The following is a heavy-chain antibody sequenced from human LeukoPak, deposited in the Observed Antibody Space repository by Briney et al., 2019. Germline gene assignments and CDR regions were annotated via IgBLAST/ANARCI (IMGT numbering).Heavy chain of an antibody. J-gene: IGHJ4*02. V-gene: IGHV4-31*11. Sequence: PSETLSLTCAVYGGSFSGYYWSWIRQHPGKGLEWIGYIYYSGSTYYNPSLKSRVTISVDTSKNQFSLKLSSVTAADTAVYYCARVPVYYYDSSGYYYFDYWGQGTLVTVSS. CDR1: GGSFSGYY. CDR3: ARVPVYYYDSSGYYYFDY. D-gene: IGHD3-22*01. CDR2: IYYSGST.